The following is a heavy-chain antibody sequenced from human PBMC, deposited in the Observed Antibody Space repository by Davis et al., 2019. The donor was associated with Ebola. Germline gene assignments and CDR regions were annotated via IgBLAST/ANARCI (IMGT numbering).Heavy chain of an antibody. CDR2: ISSSSTI. Sequence: GGSLRLSCAASGFTFSSYSMNWVRQAPGKGLEWVSYISSSSTIYYADSVKGRFTISRDNAKNSLYLQMNSLRDEDTAVYYCARDGPVGAILYGMDVWGQGTTVTVSS. V-gene: IGHV3-48*02. CDR1: GFTFSSYS. CDR3: ARDGPVGAILYGMDV. D-gene: IGHD1-26*01. J-gene: IGHJ6*02.